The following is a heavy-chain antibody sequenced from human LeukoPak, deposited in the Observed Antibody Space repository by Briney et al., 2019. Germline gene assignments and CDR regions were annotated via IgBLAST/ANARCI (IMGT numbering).Heavy chain of an antibody. CDR3: TTDRSGYGDLFDY. Sequence: PGGSLRPSCAASGFTFSNAWMSWVRQAPGKGLEWVGRIKSKTDGGTTDYAAPVKGRFTISRDDSKNTLYLQMNSLKTEDTAVYYCTTDRSGYGDLFDYWGQGTLVTVSS. V-gene: IGHV3-15*01. J-gene: IGHJ4*02. CDR2: IKSKTDGGTT. CDR1: GFTFSNAW. D-gene: IGHD4-17*01.